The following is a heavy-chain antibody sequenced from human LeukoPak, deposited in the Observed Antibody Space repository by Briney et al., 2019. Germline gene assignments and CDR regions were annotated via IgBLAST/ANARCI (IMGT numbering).Heavy chain of an antibody. V-gene: IGHV3-23*01. CDR2: ISGSGGST. CDR3: AKFRVGAKRPFDY. D-gene: IGHD1-26*01. CDR1: GFAFSSYA. Sequence: GGSLRLSCAASGFAFSSYAMSWVRQAPGKGLEWVSAISGSGGSTYYADSVKGRFTISRDNSKNTLYLQMNSLRAEDTAVYYCAKFRVGAKRPFDYWGQGTLVTVSS. J-gene: IGHJ4*02.